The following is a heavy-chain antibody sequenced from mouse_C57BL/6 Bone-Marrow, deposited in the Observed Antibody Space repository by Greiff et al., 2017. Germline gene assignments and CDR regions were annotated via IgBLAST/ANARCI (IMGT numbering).Heavy chain of an antibody. CDR2: INPNYGTT. V-gene: IGHV1-39*01. J-gene: IGHJ3*01. Sequence: EVKLVESGPELVKPGASVKISCKASGYSFTDYNMNWVKQSNGKSLEWIGVINPNYGTTSYNQKFKGKATLTVDQSSSTAYMQLNSLKSEDSAVYYCARRATGGPFAYWGQGTLVTVSA. CDR3: ARRATGGPFAY. CDR1: GYSFTDYN. D-gene: IGHD1-1*01.